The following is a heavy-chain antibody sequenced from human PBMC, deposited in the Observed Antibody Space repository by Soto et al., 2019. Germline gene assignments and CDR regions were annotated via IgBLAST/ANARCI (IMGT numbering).Heavy chain of an antibody. Sequence: QLQLQESGPGLVKPSETLSLTCTVSGGSISSSSYYWGWIRQPPGKGLEWIGSIYYSGSTYYNPGLKGRVNISVDTSKNPFSLELSSVTAADQAVYYCASGGTDIVVVPAAMREYYYYYYMDVWGKGTTVTVSS. D-gene: IGHD2-2*01. V-gene: IGHV4-39*01. CDR2: IYYSGST. CDR3: ASGGTDIVVVPAAMREYYYYYYMDV. J-gene: IGHJ6*03. CDR1: GGSISSSSYY.